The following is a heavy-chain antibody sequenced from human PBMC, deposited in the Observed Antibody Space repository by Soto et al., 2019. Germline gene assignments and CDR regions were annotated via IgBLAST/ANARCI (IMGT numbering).Heavy chain of an antibody. CDR3: TNSGWTRGVDY. Sequence: GESLKISCKAYGYTFTNYWIGWVRQMPGKGLEWMGNIYPGDSGTKYSPSFQGQVTISADRSISTVYLQWSSLKASDTAMYYCTNSGWTRGVDYWCQGTRVTVSS. D-gene: IGHD5-12*01. CDR2: IYPGDSGT. V-gene: IGHV5-51*01. J-gene: IGHJ4*02. CDR1: GYTFTNYW.